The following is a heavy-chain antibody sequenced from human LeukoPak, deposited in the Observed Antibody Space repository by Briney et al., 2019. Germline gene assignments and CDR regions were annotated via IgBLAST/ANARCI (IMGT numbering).Heavy chain of an antibody. CDR3: ASSFNYYYMDV. CDR1: GFTFSNYA. J-gene: IGHJ6*03. Sequence: GRSLRLSCAASGFTFSNYAMHWVRQAPGKGLEWVAVISYDGSNKYYADSVKGRFTISRDNSKNTLYLQMNSLRAEDTAVYYCASSFNYYYMDVWGKGTTVTVSS. V-gene: IGHV3-30*04. CDR2: ISYDGSNK. D-gene: IGHD3-16*02.